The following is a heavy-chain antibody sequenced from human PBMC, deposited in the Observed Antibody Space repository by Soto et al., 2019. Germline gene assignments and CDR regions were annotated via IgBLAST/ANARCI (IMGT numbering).Heavy chain of an antibody. J-gene: IGHJ6*02. CDR2: ISAYNGNT. V-gene: IGHV1-18*04. D-gene: IGHD6-19*01. CDR3: ARESVDSSGSCYYYYGMDV. CDR1: GYTFTSYG. Sequence: GASVKVSCKASGYTFTSYGISWVRQAPGQGLEWMGWISAYNGNTNYAQKLQGRVTMTTDTSTSTAYMELRSLRSDDTAVYYCARESVDSSGSCYYYYGMDVWGQGTTVTVSS.